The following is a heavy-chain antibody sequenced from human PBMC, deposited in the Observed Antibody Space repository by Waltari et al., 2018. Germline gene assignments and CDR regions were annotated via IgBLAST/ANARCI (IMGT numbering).Heavy chain of an antibody. CDR1: GGSIGSNHYY. V-gene: IGHV4-39*02. Sequence: QLQLQESGPGLVKPPEPLSLTCPVPGGSIGSNHYYWCWVRQPPGKGLPWIGTMYYTGSTYYNPSLKIRFTISVDTSKNRFSLKLTSVTAADTAVYFCASRPEFTSGSAIDFWGQGTLVTVSS. CDR2: MYYTGST. J-gene: IGHJ4*02. D-gene: IGHD6-19*01. CDR3: ASRPEFTSGSAIDF.